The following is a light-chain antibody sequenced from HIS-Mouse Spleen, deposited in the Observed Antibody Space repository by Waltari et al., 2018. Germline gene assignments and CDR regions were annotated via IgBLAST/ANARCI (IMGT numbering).Light chain of an antibody. CDR1: QSVSSN. V-gene: IGKV3-15*01. CDR3: QQYNNWWT. J-gene: IGKJ1*01. CDR2: GAS. Sequence: EIVMTQPPATLSVSPGARATLSCRASQSVSSNLAWYQQKPGQAPRLLIYGASTRATGIPARFSGSGSGTEFTLTISSLQSEDFAVYYCQQYNNWWTFGQGTKVEIK.